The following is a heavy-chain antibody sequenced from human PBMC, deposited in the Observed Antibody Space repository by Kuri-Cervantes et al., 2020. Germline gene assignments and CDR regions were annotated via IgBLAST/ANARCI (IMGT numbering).Heavy chain of an antibody. J-gene: IGHJ4*02. V-gene: IGHV4-39*01. CDR2: IYYSGST. CDR1: GGSISSSSYY. CDR3: ARHTDRASEGLDY. Sequence: SETLSLTCTVSGGSISSSSYYWGWIRQRPGKVLEWIGSIYYSGSTYYNPSLKSRVTITVDTTKNQLSLKLSSVFAADTAVYYCARHTDRASEGLDYWGQGTLVTVSS.